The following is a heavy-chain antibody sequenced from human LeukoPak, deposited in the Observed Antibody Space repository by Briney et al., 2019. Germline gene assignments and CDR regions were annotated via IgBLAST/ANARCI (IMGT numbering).Heavy chain of an antibody. V-gene: IGHV1-2*02. D-gene: IGHD3-3*01. J-gene: IGHJ4*02. CDR1: GYTFTGYY. CDR2: INPNSGGT. Sequence: ASVKVSCKASGYTFTGYYMHWVRQAPGQGLEWMGWINPNSGGTNYAQKFQGRVTMTRDTSISTAYMELSRLRSDDTAVYYCVRGGSSGEWFSHLDYWGQGTLVTASS. CDR3: VRGGSSGEWFSHLDY.